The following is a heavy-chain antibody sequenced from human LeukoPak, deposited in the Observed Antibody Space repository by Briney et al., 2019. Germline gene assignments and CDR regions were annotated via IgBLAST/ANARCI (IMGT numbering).Heavy chain of an antibody. CDR2: IYSSGST. Sequence: SQTLSLTCTVSSGSISSGTYYWSWIRQPAGKGLEWIGRIYSSGSTNYNPSLKSRVTISVDTSKNQFSLKLSSVTAAGTAVYYCARDLLHRGYAFDIWGRGTMVTVSS. D-gene: IGHD3-22*01. CDR1: SGSISSGTYY. V-gene: IGHV4-61*02. J-gene: IGHJ3*02. CDR3: ARDLLHRGYAFDI.